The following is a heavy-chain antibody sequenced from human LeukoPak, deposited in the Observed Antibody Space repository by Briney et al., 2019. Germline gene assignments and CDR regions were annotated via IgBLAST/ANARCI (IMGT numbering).Heavy chain of an antibody. Sequence: ASVKVSCKVSGYTLTELSMHWVRQAPGKGLEWMGGSDPEDGETIYAQKFQGRVTMTEDTSTDTAYMELSSLRSEDTAVYYCATDRGLLWFGVRVAFDIWGQGTMVTVSS. CDR2: SDPEDGET. CDR3: ATDRGLLWFGVRVAFDI. V-gene: IGHV1-24*01. CDR1: GYTLTELS. J-gene: IGHJ3*02. D-gene: IGHD3-10*01.